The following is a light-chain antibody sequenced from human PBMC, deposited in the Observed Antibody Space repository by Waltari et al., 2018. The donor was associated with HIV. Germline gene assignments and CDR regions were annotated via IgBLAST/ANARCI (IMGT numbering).Light chain of an antibody. Sequence: SYVLTQPPSVSVAPGQTARITCGGNNIGSKSVHWYRQKPGQAPVVVVYHDSGRPSGIPERFSGSNSGNTATLTLSRVEARDEADYYCQVWDSSSHHWVFGGGTKLTVL. CDR1: NIGSKS. CDR3: QVWDSSSHHWV. CDR2: HDS. J-gene: IGLJ3*02. V-gene: IGLV3-21*02.